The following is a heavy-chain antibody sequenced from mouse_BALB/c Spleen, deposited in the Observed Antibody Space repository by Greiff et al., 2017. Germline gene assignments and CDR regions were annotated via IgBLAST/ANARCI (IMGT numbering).Heavy chain of an antibody. V-gene: IGHV5-9-4*01. CDR3: ARGYYGNYRYFDY. CDR2: ISSGGSYT. D-gene: IGHD2-1*01. J-gene: IGHJ2*01. CDR1: GFTFSSYA. Sequence: EVKLMESGGGLVKPGGSLKLSCAASGFTFSSYAMSWVRQSPEKRLEWVAEISSGGSYTYYPDTVTGRFTISRDNAKNTLYLEMSSLRSEDTAMYYCARGYYGNYRYFDYWGQGTTLTVSS.